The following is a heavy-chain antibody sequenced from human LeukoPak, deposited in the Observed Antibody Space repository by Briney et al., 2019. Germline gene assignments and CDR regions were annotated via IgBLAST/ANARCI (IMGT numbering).Heavy chain of an antibody. CDR2: IYHSGST. Sequence: SETLSLTCTVSGGSISSYYWSWIRQPPGKGLEWIGYIYHSGSTYYNPSLKSRVTISVDRSKNQFSLKLSSVTAADTAVYYCASYSGSYDYWGQGTLVTVSS. D-gene: IGHD1-26*01. CDR3: ASYSGSYDY. CDR1: GGSISSYY. J-gene: IGHJ4*02. V-gene: IGHV4-59*12.